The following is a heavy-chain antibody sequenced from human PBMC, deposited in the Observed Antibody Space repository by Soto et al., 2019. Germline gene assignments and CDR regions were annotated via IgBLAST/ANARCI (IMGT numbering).Heavy chain of an antibody. CDR2: IYWDDDK. J-gene: IGHJ6*02. D-gene: IGHD2-21*02. CDR3: AHSRCGGDCLQSYSSHYYYGMDV. Sequence: QITLKESGPTLVRPTQTLTLTCTFSGFSLSTSGVGVGWIRQPPGKALEWLALIYWDDDKRYSPSLKSRLTIRKDTPKHQVLLTMTNMDPVDTATYYCAHSRCGGDCLQSYSSHYYYGMDVWGQGTTVTVSS. V-gene: IGHV2-5*02. CDR1: GFSLSTSGVG.